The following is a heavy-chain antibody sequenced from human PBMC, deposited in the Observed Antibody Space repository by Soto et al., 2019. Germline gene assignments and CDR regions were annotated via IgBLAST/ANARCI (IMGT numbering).Heavy chain of an antibody. CDR2: ISRSNNFI. Sequence: GGSLRLSCAASGFTLGLYCMSWVRQAPGKGMEWVSSISRSNNFIYYAESIKGRFTISRDNAENSVYLQISNLRAEDTAVYYCARSRSNWDDSFDIWGQGTMVPVSS. CDR1: GFTLGLYC. CDR3: ARSRSNWDDSFDI. V-gene: IGHV3-21*01. J-gene: IGHJ3*02. D-gene: IGHD7-27*01.